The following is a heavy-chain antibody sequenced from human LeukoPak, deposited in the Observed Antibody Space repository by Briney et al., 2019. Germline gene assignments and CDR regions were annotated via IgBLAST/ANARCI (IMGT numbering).Heavy chain of an antibody. V-gene: IGHV3-48*03. D-gene: IGHD6-19*01. J-gene: IGHJ4*02. CDR3: ARGWWLVRAFDY. CDR2: ISSSGSTI. Sequence: TGGSLRPSCAASGFTFSSYEMNWVRQAPGKGLEWVSYISSSGSTIYYADSVKGRFTISRDNAKNSLYLQMNSLRAEDTAVYYCARGWWLVRAFDYWGQGTLVTVSS. CDR1: GFTFSSYE.